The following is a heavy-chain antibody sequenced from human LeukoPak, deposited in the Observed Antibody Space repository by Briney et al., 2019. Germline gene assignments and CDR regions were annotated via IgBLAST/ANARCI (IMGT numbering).Heavy chain of an antibody. CDR3: ARDHPDSIAVAGTELDY. CDR1: GFTFSSYG. CDR2: IWYDGSNK. D-gene: IGHD6-19*01. Sequence: GSLRLPCAASGFTFSSYGMHWVRQAPGKGLEWVAVIWYDGSNKYYADSVKGRFTISRDNSKNTLYLQMNSLRAEDTAVYYCARDHPDSIAVAGTELDYWGQGTLVTVSS. J-gene: IGHJ4*02. V-gene: IGHV3-33*01.